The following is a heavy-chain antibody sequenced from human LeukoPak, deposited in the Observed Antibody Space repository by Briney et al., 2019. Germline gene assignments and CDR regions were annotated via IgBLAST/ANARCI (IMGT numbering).Heavy chain of an antibody. CDR2: IYYSGST. J-gene: IGHJ4*02. V-gene: IGHV4-59*01. CDR3: ARGRRISSTPSDY. CDR1: GGSISSYY. D-gene: IGHD2-2*01. Sequence: SETLSLSCTVSGGSISSYYWSWIRQPPGMGLEWIGYIYYSGSTNYNPSLKSRVTISVDTSKNQFSLKLSSVTAADTAVYYCARGRRISSTPSDYWGQGTLVTVSS.